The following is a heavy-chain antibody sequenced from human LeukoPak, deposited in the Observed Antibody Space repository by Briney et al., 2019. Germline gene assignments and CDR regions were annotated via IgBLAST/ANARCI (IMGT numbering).Heavy chain of an antibody. Sequence: SETLSLTCAVYGGSFSGYYWSWIRQPPGKGLEWIGEINHSGSTNYNPSLKSRVTISVDTSKNQFSLKLSSVTAADTAVHYCARIGIAARWFDPWGQGTLVTVSS. CDR1: GGSFSGYY. J-gene: IGHJ5*02. CDR2: INHSGST. D-gene: IGHD6-6*01. CDR3: ARIGIAARWFDP. V-gene: IGHV4-34*01.